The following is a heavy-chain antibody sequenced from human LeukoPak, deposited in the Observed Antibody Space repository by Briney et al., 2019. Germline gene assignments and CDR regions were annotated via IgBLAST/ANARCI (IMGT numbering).Heavy chain of an antibody. CDR3: ARDREVYYYDSSGYYQTDAFDI. V-gene: IGHV3-21*01. D-gene: IGHD3-22*01. CDR1: GFTFSSYS. Sequence: GGSLRLSCAASGFTFSSYSMNWVRQAPGKGLEWVSSISSSSSYIYYADSVKGRFTISRDNAKNSLYLQMNSLRAEDTAVYYCARDREVYYYDSSGYYQTDAFDIWGQGTMVTVSS. CDR2: ISSSSSYI. J-gene: IGHJ3*02.